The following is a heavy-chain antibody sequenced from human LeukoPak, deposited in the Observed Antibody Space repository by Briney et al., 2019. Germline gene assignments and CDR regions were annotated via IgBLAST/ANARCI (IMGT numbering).Heavy chain of an antibody. CDR2: ISSSSSYI. J-gene: IGHJ4*02. CDR3: ARDVKRARWFGELRWYYFDY. CDR1: GFTFSSYA. D-gene: IGHD3-10*01. V-gene: IGHV3-21*01. Sequence: GGSLRLSCAASGFTFSSYAMSWVRQAPGKGLEWVSSISSSSSYIYYADSVKGRFTISRDNAKNSLYLQMNSLRAEDTAVYYCARDVKRARWFGELRWYYFDYWGQGTLVTVSS.